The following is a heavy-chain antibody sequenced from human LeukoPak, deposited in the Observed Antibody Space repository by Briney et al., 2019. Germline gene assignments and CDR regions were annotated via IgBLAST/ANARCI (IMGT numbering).Heavy chain of an antibody. Sequence: GGSLRLSCAASGFTFSNAWMSWVRQAPGKGLEGVGRIKSKIDGGTTDYAAPVKGRFTISRDDSKNTLFLQMSRLRTEDSAVYYCTTDEAAGTDYWGQGTLVTVSS. CDR1: GFTFSNAW. V-gene: IGHV3-15*01. J-gene: IGHJ4*02. CDR3: TTDEAAGTDY. D-gene: IGHD6-13*01. CDR2: IKSKIDGGTT.